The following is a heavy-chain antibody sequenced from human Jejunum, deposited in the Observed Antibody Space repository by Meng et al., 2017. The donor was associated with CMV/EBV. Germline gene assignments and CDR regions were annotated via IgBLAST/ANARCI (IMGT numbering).Heavy chain of an antibody. Sequence: FIFTTYVMGWVPQPPGKGLEWVSVIFSGGTSTYYADSVKGRFTISRDNSKNTLYLQMNSLRAEDTAVYYCAKHLGVVVYYYYGMDVWGQGTTVTVSS. V-gene: IGHV3-23*03. J-gene: IGHJ6*02. CDR3: AKHLGVVVYYYYGMDV. CDR1: FIFTTYV. CDR2: IFSGGTST. D-gene: IGHD3-22*01.